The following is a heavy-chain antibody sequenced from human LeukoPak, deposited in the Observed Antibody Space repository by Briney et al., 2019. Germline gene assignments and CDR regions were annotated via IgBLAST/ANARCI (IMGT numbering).Heavy chain of an antibody. CDR1: GGSISSYY. V-gene: IGHV4-59*08. CDR3: ARRQDYSNYMDY. CDR2: IYYSGST. J-gene: IGHJ4*02. D-gene: IGHD4-11*01. Sequence: SETLSLTCTVSGGSISSYYWSWIRQPPGKGLEWIGYIYYSGSTNYNPSLESRVTISVDTSKNQFSLKLSSVTAADTAVYYCARRQDYSNYMDYWGQGTLVTVSS.